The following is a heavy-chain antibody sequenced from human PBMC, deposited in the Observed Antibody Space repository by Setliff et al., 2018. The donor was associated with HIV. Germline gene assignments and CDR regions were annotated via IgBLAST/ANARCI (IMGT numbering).Heavy chain of an antibody. V-gene: IGHV3-48*03. CDR2: ISSSGSTI. CDR1: GFTFSSYE. J-gene: IGHJ6*02. Sequence: LRLSCAASGFTFSSYEMNWVRQAPGKGLEWVSDISSSGSTIYYADSVKGRFTISRDNAKNSLYLQMNSLRAEDTAVYYCARVFLEWLLYRPDYVMDVWGQGTTVTAP. CDR3: ARVFLEWLLYRPDYVMDV. D-gene: IGHD3-3*01.